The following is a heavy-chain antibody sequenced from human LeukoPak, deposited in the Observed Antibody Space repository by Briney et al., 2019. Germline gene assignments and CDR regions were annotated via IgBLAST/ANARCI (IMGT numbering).Heavy chain of an antibody. CDR1: GFTFSSYW. CDR2: TNSDGSSS. Sequence: GGSLRLSCAVSGFTFSSYWMYWVRQAPGKGLVWVSGTNSDGSSSSYADSVEGRFTISSDNAKNTLYLQMNSLRAEDTAVYYCARGDYGEKGGAFDIWGQGTMVTVSS. CDR3: ARGDYGEKGGAFDI. J-gene: IGHJ3*02. D-gene: IGHD4-17*01. V-gene: IGHV3-74*01.